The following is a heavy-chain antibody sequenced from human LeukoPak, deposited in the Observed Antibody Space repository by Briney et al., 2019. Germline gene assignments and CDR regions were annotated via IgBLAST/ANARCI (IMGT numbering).Heavy chain of an antibody. D-gene: IGHD3-3*02. Sequence: ASVKVSCKASGYIFTDYHIHWVRQAPGQGLEWMGWINPNSGDTNFPQKFQGRVTMTGDTSISTAYMELSSLRSDDTALYYCASISHVWSGYYTVYFDYWGQGTLVTVSS. CDR1: GYIFTDYH. J-gene: IGHJ4*02. CDR3: ASISHVWSGYYTVYFDY. V-gene: IGHV1-2*02. CDR2: INPNSGDT.